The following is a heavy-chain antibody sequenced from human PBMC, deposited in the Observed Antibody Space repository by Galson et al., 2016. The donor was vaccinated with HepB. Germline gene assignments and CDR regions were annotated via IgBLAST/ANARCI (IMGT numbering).Heavy chain of an antibody. V-gene: IGHV4-34*01. D-gene: IGHD6-19*01. CDR1: GDSFSGYF. CDR2: INYTGST. CDR3: ARRAVVSAAPPAYYFGVDV. J-gene: IGHJ6*02. Sequence: SETLSLTCAVSGDSFSGYFWNWIRQPPGKGLEWIGEINYTGSTHYNTSLQSRVTMSVDTSKNQFSLRVSSVIAADTAVYYCARRAVVSAAPPAYYFGVDVWGQGTTVTVSS.